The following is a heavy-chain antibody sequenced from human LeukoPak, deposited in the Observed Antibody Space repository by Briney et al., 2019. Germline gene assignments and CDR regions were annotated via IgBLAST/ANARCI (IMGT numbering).Heavy chain of an antibody. D-gene: IGHD2-15*01. CDR3: ARVLMNTPYFDY. J-gene: IGHJ4*02. V-gene: IGHV1-69*13. CDR1: GGTFSSYA. CDR2: IIPISGTA. Sequence: SVKVSCKASGGTFSSYAISWVRQAPGQGLEWMGGIIPISGTANYAQKFQGRVTITADESTSTAYMELSSLRSEDTAVYYCARVLMNTPYFDYWGQGTLVTVSS.